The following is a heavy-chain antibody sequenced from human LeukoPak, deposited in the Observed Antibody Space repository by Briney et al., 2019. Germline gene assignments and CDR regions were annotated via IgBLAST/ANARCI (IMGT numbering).Heavy chain of an antibody. CDR3: AKAISRRIAVAANDY. CDR1: GFTFSSSA. Sequence: RGSLRLSCAASGFTFSSSAMSWVRQVPGKGLEWVSAISGSGGSTYYADSVKGRFTISRDNSKNTLYLQMNSLRAEDTAVYYCAKAISRRIAVAANDYWGQGTLVTVSS. D-gene: IGHD6-19*01. V-gene: IGHV3-23*01. J-gene: IGHJ4*02. CDR2: ISGSGGST.